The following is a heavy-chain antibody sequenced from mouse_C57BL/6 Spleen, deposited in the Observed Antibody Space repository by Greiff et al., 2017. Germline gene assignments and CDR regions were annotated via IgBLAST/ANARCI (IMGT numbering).Heavy chain of an antibody. CDR3: EKEGGGTLAY. D-gene: IGHD4-1*01. V-gene: IGHV1-82*01. CDR1: GYSFSSSW. Sequence: VQLVESGPELVKPGASVTISCKASGYSFSSSWMNWVKQRPGKGLEWIGLIYPGDGDTNYNGKFKGKGTLTADKSSSTAYKQLSSLTAEDAAVYFCEKEGGGTLAYWGQGTLVTVSA. CDR2: IYPGDGDT. J-gene: IGHJ3*01.